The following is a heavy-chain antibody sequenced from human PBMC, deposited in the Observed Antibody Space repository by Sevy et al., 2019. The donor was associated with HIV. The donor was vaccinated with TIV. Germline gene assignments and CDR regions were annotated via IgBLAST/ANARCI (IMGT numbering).Heavy chain of an antibody. V-gene: IGHV1-24*01. CDR1: GYSLSKLS. J-gene: IGHJ5*02. CDR2: LDPGNGEI. Sequence: ASVKVSCKVFGYSLSKLSMHWERQAPGKGLEWMGSLDPGNGEITYAQTLQGRVTMTEDTSTDTAYMELSSLTSEDTATYYCATVGLGYYSGSSYYQGDWFDPWGQGTLVTVSS. D-gene: IGHD2-15*01. CDR3: ATVGLGYYSGSSYYQGDWFDP.